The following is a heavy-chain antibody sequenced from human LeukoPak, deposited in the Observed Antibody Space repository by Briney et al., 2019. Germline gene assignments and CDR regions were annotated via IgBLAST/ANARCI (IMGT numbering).Heavy chain of an antibody. D-gene: IGHD5-18*01. CDR1: GFTFSGYA. J-gene: IGHJ4*02. V-gene: IGHV3-23*01. CDR2: ISGSGGST. CDR3: AKVGYSYGPYYFDY. Sequence: PGGSLRLSCAASGFTFSGYAMSWVRQAPGKWLEWVSAISGSGGSTYYADSVKGRFTISRDNSKNTLYLQMNSLRAEDTAVYYCAKVGYSYGPYYFDYWGQGTLVTVSS.